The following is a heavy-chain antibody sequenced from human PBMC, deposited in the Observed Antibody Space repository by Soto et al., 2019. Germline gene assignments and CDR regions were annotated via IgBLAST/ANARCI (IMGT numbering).Heavy chain of an antibody. D-gene: IGHD2-2*01. CDR3: ARRRGYCSSTSCFGGYYGMDV. CDR2: IYYSGST. J-gene: IGHJ6*02. V-gene: IGHV4-39*01. CDR1: GGSISSSSYY. Sequence: LSLTCTVSGGSISSSSYYWGWIRQPPGKGLEWIGSIYYSGSTYYNPSLKSRVTISVDTSKNQFSLKLSSVTAADTAVYYCARRRGYCSSTSCFGGYYGMDVWGQGTTVTVSS.